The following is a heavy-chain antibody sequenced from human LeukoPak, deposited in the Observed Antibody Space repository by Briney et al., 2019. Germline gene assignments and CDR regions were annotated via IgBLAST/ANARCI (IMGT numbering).Heavy chain of an antibody. CDR3: AKLGNDY. CDR2: IKQDGSEK. Sequence: GGSLRLPCAASGFTFSRYWMTWVRQAPGKGLEWVANIKQDGSEKDYVDSVKGRFTIPRDNAESALYLQMNSLRAEDTAVYYCAKLGNDYWGQGTLVTVSS. V-gene: IGHV3-7*01. J-gene: IGHJ4*02. D-gene: IGHD3-3*02. CDR1: GFTFSRYW.